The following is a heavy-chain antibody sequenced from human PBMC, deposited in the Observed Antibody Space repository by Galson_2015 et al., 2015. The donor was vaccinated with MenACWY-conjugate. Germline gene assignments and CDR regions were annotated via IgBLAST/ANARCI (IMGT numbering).Heavy chain of an antibody. D-gene: IGHD3-22*01. V-gene: IGHV4-39*01. J-gene: IGHJ5*02. Sequence: SETLPLTCAVSGGSIHIDGYFWAWIRQPPGEGLEWIGSIYYSGSTYYNPSLKSRVTMSVDTSKNQFSLNLSSVTAADTAVFYCARLPRGITMLVVAPWDQGTLVTVSS. CDR2: IYYSGST. CDR3: ARLPRGITMLVVAP. CDR1: GGSIHIDGYF.